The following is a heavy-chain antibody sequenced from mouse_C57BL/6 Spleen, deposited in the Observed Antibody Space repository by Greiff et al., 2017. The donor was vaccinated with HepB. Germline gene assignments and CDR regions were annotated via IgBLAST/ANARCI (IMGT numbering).Heavy chain of an antibody. CDR2: INYDGSST. J-gene: IGHJ1*03. V-gene: IGHV5-16*01. D-gene: IGHD1-1*01. Sequence: DVQLVESEGGLVQPGSSMKLSCTASGFTFSDYYMAWVRQVPEKGLEWVANINYDGSSTYYLDSLKSRFIISRDNAKNILYLQMSSLKSEDTATYYCARSYYGRYFDVWGTGTTVTVSS. CDR1: GFTFSDYY. CDR3: ARSYYGRYFDV.